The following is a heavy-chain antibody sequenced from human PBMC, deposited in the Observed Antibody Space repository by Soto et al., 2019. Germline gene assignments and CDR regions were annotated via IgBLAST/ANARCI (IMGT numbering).Heavy chain of an antibody. J-gene: IGHJ4*02. D-gene: IGHD2-21*02. CDR3: ARDQDGDNIAY. Sequence: QVQLMQSGGEVKMPGASVKVSCKASGYSFTSNGVSWVRQAPGQGLEWLGWISGYNGNTNYERKFQDRLTMTTDTSTSTAYMELRSLRSDDTDVYYCARDQDGDNIAYWGQGTLVTVSS. CDR1: GYSFTSNG. CDR2: ISGYNGNT. V-gene: IGHV1-18*04.